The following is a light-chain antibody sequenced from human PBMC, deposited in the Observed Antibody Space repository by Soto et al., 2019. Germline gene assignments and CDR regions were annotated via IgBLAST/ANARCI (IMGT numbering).Light chain of an antibody. CDR3: QRSNNWPLT. CDR2: DTS. J-gene: IGKJ1*01. CDR1: QGIGDT. V-gene: IGKV3-15*01. Sequence: EVLLPQFTDNLSLSPGAGVTLSCRASQGIGDTLAWYQHKPGQTPRLLIYDTSARATGVPARFSGSGSGPEFTLTINRLQSEDVAIYYCQRSNNWPLTFGQGTKVDIK.